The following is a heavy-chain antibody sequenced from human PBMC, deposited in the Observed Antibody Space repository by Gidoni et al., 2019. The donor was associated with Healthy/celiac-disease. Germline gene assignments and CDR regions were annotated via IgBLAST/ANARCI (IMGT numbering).Heavy chain of an antibody. D-gene: IGHD6-13*01. CDR1: GGPISSSSYY. J-gene: IGHJ4*02. CDR2: IYYSGST. V-gene: IGHV4-39*01. CDR3: ARLSGGSTTLE. Sequence: QLQLQESGPGLVKPSETLSLTCTVSGGPISSSSYYWGWIRQPPGKGLEWIGSIYYSGSTYYNPSLKSRVTISVDTSKNQFSLKLSSVTAADTAVYYCARLSGGSTTLEWGQGTLVTVSS.